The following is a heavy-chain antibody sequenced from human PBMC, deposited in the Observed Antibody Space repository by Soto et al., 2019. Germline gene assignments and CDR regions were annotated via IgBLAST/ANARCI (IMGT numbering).Heavy chain of an antibody. CDR3: ARHVLHKAIDY. Sequence: TSETLSLTCTVSGVSISSRSYYWVWIRQPPGKGLEWIGNIYYGGSTSYNPSLKSRVTISVDTSKNQFSLKLTSVTAADTAVFYCARHVLHKAIDYWGQGALVTVSS. J-gene: IGHJ4*02. CDR1: GVSISSRSYY. D-gene: IGHD5-18*01. CDR2: IYYGGST. V-gene: IGHV4-39*01.